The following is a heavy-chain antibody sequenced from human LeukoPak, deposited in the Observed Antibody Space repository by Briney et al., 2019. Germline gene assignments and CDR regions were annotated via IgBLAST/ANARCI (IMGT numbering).Heavy chain of an antibody. J-gene: IGHJ6*02. CDR3: VRGYSFGPYGMDV. CDR1: GFTFSSYA. Sequence: PGGSLRVSCAASGFTFSSYAMHWVRQAPGKGLEYVSAISDSGGSTYYADSVKGRFTISRDNSKNTLYLQMSSLRAEDTAVYFCVRGYSFGPYGMDVWGQGTTVTVSS. V-gene: IGHV3-64D*09. D-gene: IGHD2-15*01. CDR2: ISDSGGST.